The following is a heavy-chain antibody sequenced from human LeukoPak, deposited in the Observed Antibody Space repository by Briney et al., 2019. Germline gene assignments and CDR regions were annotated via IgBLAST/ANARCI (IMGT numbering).Heavy chain of an antibody. V-gene: IGHV1-8*03. CDR3: ARYYGSGSYDWFDP. Sequence: ASVKVSCKASGYTSTSYDINWVRQATGQGLEWMGWMNPNSGNTGYAQKFQGRVTITRNTSISTAYMELSSLRSEDTAVYYCARYYGSGSYDWFDPWGQGTLVTVSS. CDR2: MNPNSGNT. J-gene: IGHJ5*02. CDR1: GYTSTSYD. D-gene: IGHD3-10*01.